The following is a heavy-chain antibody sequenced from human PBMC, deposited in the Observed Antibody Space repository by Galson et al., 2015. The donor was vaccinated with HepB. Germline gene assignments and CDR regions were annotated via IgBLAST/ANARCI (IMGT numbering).Heavy chain of an antibody. Sequence: SVKVSCKGSGFTFIGYHVHWVRQAPGQGLEWLGRINPNGGATTYAQKFQGRVTLTRTTSSKTAYMELTSLKPDDLAVYYCARDLRPTNFGVFTLDYWGQGSLVTVSS. D-gene: IGHD3-3*01. J-gene: IGHJ4*02. V-gene: IGHV1-2*06. CDR1: GFTFIGYH. CDR3: ARDLRPTNFGVFTLDY. CDR2: INPNGGAT.